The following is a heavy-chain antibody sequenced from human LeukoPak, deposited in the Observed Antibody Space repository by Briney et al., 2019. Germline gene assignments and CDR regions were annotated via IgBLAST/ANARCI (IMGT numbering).Heavy chain of an antibody. D-gene: IGHD3-3*01. Sequence: GGSLRLSCAASGFTFSSYGMSWVRQAPGKGLEWVSAISGSGGSTYYADSVKGRFTISRDNSKNTLYLRMNSLRAEDTAVYYCAKGPPVDDFGDGGGYFDYWGQGTLVTVSS. CDR2: ISGSGGST. CDR1: GFTFSSYG. CDR3: AKGPPVDDFGDGGGYFDY. J-gene: IGHJ4*02. V-gene: IGHV3-23*01.